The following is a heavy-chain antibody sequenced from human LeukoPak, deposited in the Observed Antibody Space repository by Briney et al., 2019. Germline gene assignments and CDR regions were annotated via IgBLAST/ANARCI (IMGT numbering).Heavy chain of an antibody. J-gene: IGHJ4*02. CDR3: ARDSRNGIVVVPFDY. V-gene: IGHV3-48*01. Sequence: GGSLRLSCAASGFTFSSYSMNWVRQAPGKGLEWVSYISSSSSTIYYADSVKGRFTISRDNAKNSLYLQMNSLRAEDTAVYYCARDSRNGIVVVPFDYWGQGTLVTVSS. CDR1: GFTFSSYS. D-gene: IGHD3-22*01. CDR2: ISSSSSTI.